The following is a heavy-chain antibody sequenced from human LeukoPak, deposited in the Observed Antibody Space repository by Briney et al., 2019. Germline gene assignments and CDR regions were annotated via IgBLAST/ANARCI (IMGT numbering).Heavy chain of an antibody. CDR2: IYYSGSA. CDR3: ASDYPSDY. Sequence: PSETLSLTCTVSGGSISSYYWSWIRQPPGKGLEWIGYIYYSGSANYNPSLKSRVTISVDTSKNQFSLKLSSVTAADTAVYYCASDYPSDYWGQGTLVTVSS. V-gene: IGHV4-59*12. J-gene: IGHJ4*02. CDR1: GGSISSYY.